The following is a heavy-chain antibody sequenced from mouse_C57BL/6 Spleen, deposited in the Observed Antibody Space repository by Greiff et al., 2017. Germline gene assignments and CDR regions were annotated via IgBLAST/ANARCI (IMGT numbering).Heavy chain of an antibody. CDR2: IYPGDGAT. J-gene: IGHJ4*01. CDR3: APTGLYAMDY. CDR1: GYAFSSSW. Sequence: VQLQQSGPELVKPGASVKISCKASGYAFSSSWMNWVKQRPGKGLEWIGRIYPGDGATNYNGKFKGKATLTADKSSSTAYMQLSSRTSEDSAVYFCAPTGLYAMDYWGQGTSVTGSS. V-gene: IGHV1-82*01. D-gene: IGHD4-1*02.